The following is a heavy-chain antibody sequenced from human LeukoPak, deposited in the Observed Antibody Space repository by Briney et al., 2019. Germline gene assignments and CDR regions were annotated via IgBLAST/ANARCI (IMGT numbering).Heavy chain of an antibody. CDR2: IAYDGSRA. V-gene: IGHV3-33*03. CDR1: GFTFSGYG. Sequence: GGSLRLSCAGSGFTFSGYGMHWFRQTPGKGLEWVAVIAYDGSRAFYADSVKGRFTISRDNSKNTMSVQMDDLRAEDTAVYDHFDYWGQGTLVTVSS. J-gene: IGHJ4*02. CDR3: FDY.